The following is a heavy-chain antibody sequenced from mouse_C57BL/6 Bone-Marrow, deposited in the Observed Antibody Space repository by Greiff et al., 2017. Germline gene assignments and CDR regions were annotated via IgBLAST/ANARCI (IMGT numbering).Heavy chain of an antibody. V-gene: IGHV1-55*01. J-gene: IGHJ2*01. CDR3: ARGCYDYILDY. CDR2: IYPGSGST. Sequence: QVQLQQPGAELVKPGASVKMSCKASGYTFTSYWITWVKQRPGQGLEWIGDIYPGSGSTNYNEKFKSKATLTVDTSSSTAYMKLSSLTSEDSAVYYYARGCYDYILDYWGQGTTLTVSS. CDR1: GYTFTSYW. D-gene: IGHD2-4*01.